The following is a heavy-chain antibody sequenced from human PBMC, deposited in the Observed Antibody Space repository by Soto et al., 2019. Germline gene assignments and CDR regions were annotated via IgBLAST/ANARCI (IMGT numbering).Heavy chain of an antibody. J-gene: IGHJ5*02. CDR2: IYYSGST. CDR3: AREEDFDWLLDT. V-gene: IGHV4-30-4*01. Sequence: PSETLSLTCTVSGGSISSGDYYWSWIRQPPGKGLEWIGYIYYSGSTYYNPSLKSRVTISVDTSKNQFSLKLSSVTAADTAVYYCAREEDFDWLLDTWGQGTLVTVSS. CDR1: GGSISSGDYY. D-gene: IGHD3-9*01.